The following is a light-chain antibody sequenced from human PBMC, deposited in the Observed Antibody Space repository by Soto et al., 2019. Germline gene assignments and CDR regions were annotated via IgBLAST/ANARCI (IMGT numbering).Light chain of an antibody. V-gene: IGKV3-11*01. J-gene: IGKJ4*01. CDR3: QQRSNWLT. CDR1: QSVSSN. Sequence: EIVLTQSPATLSLSPGERATLSCRASQSVSSNLAWYQQQQGQAPRLLIYDASNRATGIPARFSGSRSGTDITLTISSLDPEDFAVYYCQQRSNWLTFGGGTKVEIK. CDR2: DAS.